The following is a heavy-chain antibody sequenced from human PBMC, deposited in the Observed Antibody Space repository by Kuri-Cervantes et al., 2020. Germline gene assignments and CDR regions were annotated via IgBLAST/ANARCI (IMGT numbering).Heavy chain of an antibody. CDR1: GYTFTDYY. V-gene: IGHV1-46*01. J-gene: IGHJ4*02. D-gene: IGHD5-12*01. Sequence: ASVKVSCKASGYTFTDYYMHWVRQAPGQGLEWMAMINPSGGSTTYAQKFQGRVTMTTDTSTSTVYMELSSLRSEDTAVYYCASSSGYSGYDSNLVIDYWGQGTLVTVSS. CDR3: ASSSGYSGYDSNLVIDY. CDR2: INPSGGST.